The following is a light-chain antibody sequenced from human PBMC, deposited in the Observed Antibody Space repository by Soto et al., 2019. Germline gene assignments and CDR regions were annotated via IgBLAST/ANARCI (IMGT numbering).Light chain of an antibody. CDR1: SSNIGSNT. V-gene: IGLV1-44*01. J-gene: IGLJ1*01. Sequence: QSVLTQPPSASGTPGQRVTTSCSGSSSNIGSNTVNWYQQLPETAPKLLIYSNNQRPSGVPDRFSGSKSGTSASLAISGLQSEDEADYYCAAWDDSLGGYVFGTGTKVTVL. CDR2: SNN. CDR3: AAWDDSLGGYV.